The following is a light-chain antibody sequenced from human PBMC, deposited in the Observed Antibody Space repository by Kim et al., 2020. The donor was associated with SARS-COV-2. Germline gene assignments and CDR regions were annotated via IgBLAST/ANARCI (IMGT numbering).Light chain of an antibody. Sequence: ASVGDGVTLTCRAGQGINNHLAWFQQKSVKAHKSLIYAASTVQGGVPSRFSASGFGTDFTLTITSLQPEDFATYYCQQYSRFPLTFGGGTKVDIK. V-gene: IGKV1-16*01. CDR2: AAS. J-gene: IGKJ4*01. CDR1: QGINNH. CDR3: QQYSRFPLT.